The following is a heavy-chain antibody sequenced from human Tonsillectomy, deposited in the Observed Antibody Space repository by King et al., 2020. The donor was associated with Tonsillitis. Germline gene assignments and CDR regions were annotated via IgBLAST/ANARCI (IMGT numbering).Heavy chain of an antibody. V-gene: IGHV1-46*03. J-gene: IGHJ5*02. CDR3: ATTRLDGVGSLWFDP. D-gene: IGHD3-10*01. CDR2: INPSGGST. Sequence: VQLVESGAEVKKPGASVKVSCKASGYTFTSYYMHWVRQAPGQGLEWMGIINPSGGSTSYAQKFQGRVTMTRDTSTSTVYMELSSLRSEDTAVYYCATTRLDGVGSLWFDPWGHGTLVTVSS. CDR1: GYTFTSYY.